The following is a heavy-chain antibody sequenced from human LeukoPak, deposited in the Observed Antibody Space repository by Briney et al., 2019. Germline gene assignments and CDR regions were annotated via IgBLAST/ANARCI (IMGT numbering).Heavy chain of an antibody. D-gene: IGHD3-22*01. CDR1: GFTFSSYW. CDR2: IKKDGSEK. V-gene: IGHV3-7*04. Sequence: GGSLRLSCAASGFTFSSYWMSWVRQAPGKGLEWVANIKKDGSEKNYVDSAKGRFTISRDNAKNSLYLQMNSLRAEDTAVHYCARDVVVVPLYWGRGTLVTVSS. CDR3: ARDVVVVPLY. J-gene: IGHJ4*02.